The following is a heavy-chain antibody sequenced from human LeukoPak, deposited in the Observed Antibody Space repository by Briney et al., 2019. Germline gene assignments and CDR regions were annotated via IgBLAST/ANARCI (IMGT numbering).Heavy chain of an antibody. V-gene: IGHV3-23*01. CDR3: AKVPISSSWQPNFDY. D-gene: IGHD6-13*01. Sequence: PGGSLRLSCAASGFTFSSYGMSWVRQAPGKGLEWVSAISGSGGSTYYADSVKGRFTISRDNSKNTLYLQMNSLRAEDTAVYYCAKVPISSSWQPNFDYWGQGTLVTVSS. CDR2: ISGSGGST. J-gene: IGHJ4*02. CDR1: GFTFSSYG.